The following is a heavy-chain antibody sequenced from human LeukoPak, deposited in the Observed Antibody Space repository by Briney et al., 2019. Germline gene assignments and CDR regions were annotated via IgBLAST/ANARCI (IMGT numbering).Heavy chain of an antibody. J-gene: IGHJ4*02. CDR1: GDSINSLDL. CDR3: AGLVGRYSSGHYYYHFGY. V-gene: IGHV4-4*02. CDR2: MYLSGTT. Sequence: PSETLSLTCTVSGDSINSLDLWSWVRQPPGKGLEWIGEMYLSGTTHSNPSVKSRVTISIDESKNQFFLSLSSVTAADTAVYYCAGLVGRYSSGHYYYHFGYWGQGTLVTVSS. D-gene: IGHD3-22*01.